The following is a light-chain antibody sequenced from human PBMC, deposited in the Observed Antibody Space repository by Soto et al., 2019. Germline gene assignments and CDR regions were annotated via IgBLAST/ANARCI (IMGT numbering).Light chain of an antibody. CDR1: QDIRNF. J-gene: IGKJ2*01. CDR2: ATS. V-gene: IGKV1-27*01. CDR3: QHYIRAPYI. Sequence: DIQMTQSPSSLSASVGDRVTITCRASQDIRNFLVWYQQTPGKVPKLLIYATSTLQSGVPSRFSGSGSGTDFTLTISSLQPEDVATCYCQHYIRAPYIFGQGTKLEIK.